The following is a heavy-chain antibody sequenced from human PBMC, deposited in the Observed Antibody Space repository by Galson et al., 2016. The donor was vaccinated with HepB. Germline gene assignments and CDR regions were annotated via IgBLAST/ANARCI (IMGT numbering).Heavy chain of an antibody. Sequence: PALVKPTQTLTLTCTFSGFSLSSDKMCVSWIRQPPGKALEWLALIDWDDDKYYGTSLKTRLTISKDSSNNQVVLTMTSMDPVDTATYYCARAAATSCNFFDYWGQVTLVTVSS. V-gene: IGHV2-70*01. J-gene: IGHJ4*02. CDR2: IDWDDDK. CDR1: GFSLSSDKMC. CDR3: ARAAATSCNFFDY. D-gene: IGHD6-25*01.